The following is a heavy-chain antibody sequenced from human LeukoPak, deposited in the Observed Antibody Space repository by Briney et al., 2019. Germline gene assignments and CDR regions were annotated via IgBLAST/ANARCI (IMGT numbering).Heavy chain of an antibody. CDR3: ARETSYYYDSSGYRLTDY. V-gene: IGHV3-33*01. J-gene: IGHJ4*02. D-gene: IGHD3-22*01. CDR1: GFTFSNAW. CDR2: IWYDGSNK. Sequence: GGSLRLSCATSGFTFSNAWMNWVRQAPGKGLEWVAVIWYDGSNKYYADSVKGRFTISRDNSKNTLYLQMNSLRAEDTAVYYCARETSYYYDSSGYRLTDYWGQGTLVTVSS.